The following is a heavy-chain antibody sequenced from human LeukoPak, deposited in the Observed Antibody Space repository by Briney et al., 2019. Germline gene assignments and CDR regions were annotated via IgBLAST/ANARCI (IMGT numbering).Heavy chain of an antibody. Sequence: GGSLRLSCTASGFTFSAYWMFWVRQAPGKGLEWVANIKEDESEKYYVDSVKSRFTISRDNAKNSLYLQMNSLRVEDTAVYYCVRGNPFGVYWGQGTLVTVSS. CDR1: GFTFSAYW. CDR3: VRGNPFGVY. D-gene: IGHD3-16*01. CDR2: IKEDESEK. J-gene: IGHJ4*02. V-gene: IGHV3-7*03.